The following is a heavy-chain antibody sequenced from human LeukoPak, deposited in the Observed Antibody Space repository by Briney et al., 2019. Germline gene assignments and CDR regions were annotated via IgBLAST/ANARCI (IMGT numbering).Heavy chain of an antibody. CDR1: GYTFTSYA. CDR3: ARDGMHIGGSSTSCYGCYGMDV. J-gene: IGHJ6*02. CDR2: INAGNGNT. Sequence: ASVKVSCKASGYTFTSYAMHWVRQAPGQRLEWMGWINAGNGNTKYSQKFQGRVTITRDTSASTAYMELSSLRSEDTAVYYCARDGMHIGGSSTSCYGCYGMDVWGQGTTVTVSS. D-gene: IGHD2-2*01. V-gene: IGHV1-3*01.